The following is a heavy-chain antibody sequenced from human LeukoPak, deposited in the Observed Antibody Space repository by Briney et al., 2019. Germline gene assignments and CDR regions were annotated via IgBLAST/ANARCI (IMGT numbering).Heavy chain of an antibody. CDR3: ARRGSEGPFDI. V-gene: IGHV4-4*07. Sequence: PSETLSLTCTVSGGSISSYYWSWIRQPAGKGLECIGRIYTSGSTNYNPSLKSRVTMSVDTSKNQFSLKLTSVTAADTAVYYCARRGSEGPFDIWGQGTMVTVSS. D-gene: IGHD3-10*01. CDR1: GGSISSYY. J-gene: IGHJ3*02. CDR2: IYTSGST.